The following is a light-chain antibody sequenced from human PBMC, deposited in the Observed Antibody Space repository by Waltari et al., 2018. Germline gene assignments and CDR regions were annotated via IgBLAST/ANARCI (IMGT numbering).Light chain of an antibody. CDR3: QVWESSSDHPGV. CDR1: NIGTKR. CDR2: DDS. Sequence: SYVLTQPPSVSVAPGQTARIPCGGNNIGTKRVHLYHQRPGQAPVLVVYDDSDRPSGIPERFSGSNSGNTATLAISRVEAGDEADYYCQVWESSSDHPGVFGGGTKLTVL. J-gene: IGLJ2*01. V-gene: IGLV3-21*02.